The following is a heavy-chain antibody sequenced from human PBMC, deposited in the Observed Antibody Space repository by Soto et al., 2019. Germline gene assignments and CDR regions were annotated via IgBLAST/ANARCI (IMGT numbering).Heavy chain of an antibody. V-gene: IGHV5-51*01. J-gene: IGHJ6*02. Sequence: GESLKISCKASGYSFTSYWIGWVRQMPGKGLEWMGIIYPGDSDTRYSPSFQGQVTISADKSISTAYLQWSSLKASDTAMYYCAREALYGSGSYYKGHSMDVWGQGTTVTVSS. CDR2: IYPGDSDT. CDR3: AREALYGSGSYYKGHSMDV. D-gene: IGHD3-10*01. CDR1: GYSFTSYW.